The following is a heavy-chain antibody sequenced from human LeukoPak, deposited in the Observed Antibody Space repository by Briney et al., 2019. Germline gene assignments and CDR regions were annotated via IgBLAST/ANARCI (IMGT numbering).Heavy chain of an antibody. CDR2: INPTGGTT. CDR3: ARNRGTGWYFDL. J-gene: IGHJ3*01. CDR1: GYTFTLHY. Sequence: VASVKVSCKASGYTFTLHYLHWVRPAPGQGLEWMGIINPTGGTTIYAQRFQGRVTMTRDMSTSTVYMELSSLRSEDTAVYYCARNRGTGWYFDLWGQGTMVTVSS. D-gene: IGHD2-15*01. V-gene: IGHV1-46*01.